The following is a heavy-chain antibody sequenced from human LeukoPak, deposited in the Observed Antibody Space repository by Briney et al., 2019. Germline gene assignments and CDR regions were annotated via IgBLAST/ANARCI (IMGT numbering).Heavy chain of an antibody. CDR3: ARDLTPLVRSDF. CDR1: GFTFSGYS. V-gene: IGHV3-21*01. Sequence: GGSLRLSCAASGFTFSGYSMNWVRQAPGKGLEWVSSISSRSTYIYYADLLKGRCTISRDNAENSLYLQMNSLRVEDTAVYYCARDLTPLVRSDFWGQRTLVTVSS. D-gene: IGHD3-10*01. CDR2: ISSRSTYI. J-gene: IGHJ4*02.